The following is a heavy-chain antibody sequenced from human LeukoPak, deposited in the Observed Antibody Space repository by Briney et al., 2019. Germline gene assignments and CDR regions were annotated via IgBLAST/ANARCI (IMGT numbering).Heavy chain of an antibody. V-gene: IGHV3-30*18. CDR2: ISYDGSNK. J-gene: IGHJ4*02. D-gene: IGHD3-3*01. CDR1: GFTFSSYG. CDR3: AKSISRITIFGVLIRGFDY. Sequence: GRSLRLSCAASGFTFSSYGMHWVRQAPGKGLEWVAVISYDGSNKYYADSVKGRFTISRDNSKNTLYLQMNSLRAEDTAVYYCAKSISRITIFGVLIRGFDYWGQGTLVTVSS.